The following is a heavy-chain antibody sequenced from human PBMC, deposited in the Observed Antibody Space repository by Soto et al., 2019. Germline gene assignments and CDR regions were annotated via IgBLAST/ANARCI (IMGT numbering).Heavy chain of an antibody. Sequence: QITLKESGPTLVKPTQTLTLTCTFSGFSLSTRGVGVGWIRQPPGKALEWLALIYWDDDKRYSPSLKSRLTITNDTSKNQVVLTMTNMYPGISATDYCVHTLYINNNLGVVIREGWFDPWGQGTLVTVAP. J-gene: IGHJ5*02. CDR2: IYWDDDK. CDR3: VHTLYINNNLGVVIREGWFDP. V-gene: IGHV2-5*02. CDR1: GFSLSTRGVG. D-gene: IGHD3-10*01.